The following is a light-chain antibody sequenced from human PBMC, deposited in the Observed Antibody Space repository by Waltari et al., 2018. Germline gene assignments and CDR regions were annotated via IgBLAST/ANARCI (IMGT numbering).Light chain of an antibody. J-gene: IGKJ5*01. CDR1: QSVIDY. V-gene: IGKV3-11*01. Sequence: EIVLTQSPATLSLSPGERATLSCRASQSVIDYVAWYQQKPGQAPRLLIYGASNRATGIPARFSGSGSETDFTLTISSLEPEDFAVYYCQQRSNWRSTFGQGTRLEIK. CDR3: QQRSNWRST. CDR2: GAS.